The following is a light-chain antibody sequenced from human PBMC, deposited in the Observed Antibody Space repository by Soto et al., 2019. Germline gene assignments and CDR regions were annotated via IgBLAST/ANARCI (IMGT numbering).Light chain of an antibody. Sequence: QSPLAQPRSVSGSPGQSFTISCTGTSSDVGGYIYVSWYQQHPGKAPKLMISDVSKRPSGVPDRFSGSKFGNTASLTISGLQAEDEADYYCCSYAGAFTYVFGSGTKVTVL. V-gene: IGLV2-11*01. CDR1: SSDVGGYIY. CDR3: CSYAGAFTYV. J-gene: IGLJ1*01. CDR2: DVS.